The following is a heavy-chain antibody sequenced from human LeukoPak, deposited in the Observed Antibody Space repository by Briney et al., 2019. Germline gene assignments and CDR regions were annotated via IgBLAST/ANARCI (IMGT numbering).Heavy chain of an antibody. CDR3: ARDGGRDSSGAHDY. J-gene: IGHJ4*02. CDR2: SNPHSGSA. D-gene: IGHD3-16*01. V-gene: IGHV1-2*02. CDR1: GYTFTGYY. Sequence: ASVKVSCKASGYTFTGYYIHWVRQAPAQALEWMGWSNPHSGSAKYAQKFQGRVIMTRDTSISTAYMELSRLRSDDTAVYYCARDGGRDSSGAHDYWGQGTLVTVSS.